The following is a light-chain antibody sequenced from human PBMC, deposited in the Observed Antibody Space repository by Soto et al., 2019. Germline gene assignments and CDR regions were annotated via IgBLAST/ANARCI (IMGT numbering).Light chain of an antibody. CDR2: AAS. CDR1: QGISSY. J-gene: IGKJ5*01. CDR3: QQFNSYLIT. V-gene: IGKV1-9*01. Sequence: DIQLTQSPSFLSASVGDRVTITCRASQGISSYLAWYQQKPGKAPKLLIYAASTLQSVVPSRFSGSGSGTEFTLTISSLQPEDFATYYCQQFNSYLITFGQGTRLEIK.